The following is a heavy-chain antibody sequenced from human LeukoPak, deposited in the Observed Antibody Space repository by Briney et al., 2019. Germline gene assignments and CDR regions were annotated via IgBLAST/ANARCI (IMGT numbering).Heavy chain of an antibody. J-gene: IGHJ5*02. CDR3: ARGWNFDP. CDR1: GFTFSNYE. CDR2: ISSSGSTI. Sequence: GGSLRLSCAASGFTFSNYEMNWVRQAPVKGLEWVSYISSSGSTIYYADSVRGRFTISRDNAKNSLYLQMNTLRAEDTAIYYCARGWNFDPWGQGTLVTVSS. D-gene: IGHD1-1*01. V-gene: IGHV3-48*03.